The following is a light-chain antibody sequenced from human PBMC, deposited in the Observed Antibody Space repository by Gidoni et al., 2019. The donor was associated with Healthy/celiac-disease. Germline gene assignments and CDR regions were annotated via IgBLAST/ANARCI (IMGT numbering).Light chain of an antibody. CDR1: SSDVGGYNY. CDR3: GSYTSSSTS. Sequence: QSALTQPASVSGSPGQSITISCTGTSSDVGGYNYVSWYQQHPGKAPKLMIYEVSNRPSGVSNRFSGSKSGNTASLTISGLQAEDEADYYCGSYTSSSTSFGGGTKLTVL. V-gene: IGLV2-14*01. J-gene: IGLJ2*01. CDR2: EVS.